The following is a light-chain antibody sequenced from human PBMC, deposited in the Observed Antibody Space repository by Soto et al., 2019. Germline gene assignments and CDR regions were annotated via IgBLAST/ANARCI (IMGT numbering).Light chain of an antibody. CDR1: QTISSW. CDR3: QHYNSYSEA. CDR2: KAS. Sequence: DIQMTQSPSTLSGSVGDRVGMACRASQTISSWLAWYQQKPGKAPKLLIYKASTLKSGVPSRFSGSGSGTEFTLTISSLQPDDFATYYCQHYNSYSEAFGQGTKVDIK. J-gene: IGKJ1*01. V-gene: IGKV1-5*03.